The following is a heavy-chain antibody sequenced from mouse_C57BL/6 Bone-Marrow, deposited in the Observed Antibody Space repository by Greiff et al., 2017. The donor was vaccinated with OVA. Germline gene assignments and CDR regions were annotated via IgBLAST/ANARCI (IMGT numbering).Heavy chain of an antibody. J-gene: IGHJ4*01. CDR2: INPGSGGT. CDR3: ASGSSYFYAMDY. D-gene: IGHD1-1*01. CDR1: GYAFTNYL. V-gene: IGHV1-54*01. Sequence: QVQLQQSGAELVRPGTSVKVSCKASGYAFTNYLIEWVKQRPGQGLEWIGVINPGSGGTNYNEKFKGKATLTADKSSSTAYMQLSSLTSEDSAVYFCASGSSYFYAMDYWGQGTSVTVSS.